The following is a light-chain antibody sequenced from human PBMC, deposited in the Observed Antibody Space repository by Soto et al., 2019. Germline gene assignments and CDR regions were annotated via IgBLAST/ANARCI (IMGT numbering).Light chain of an antibody. Sequence: QSALTQPASVSGSPGQSITISCTGTSSDVGNYNLVSWYQQRPGKAPKLMIYEVSKRPSGVSSRFSGSKSGNTASLTISGLQAEDEADYYCYSYAGGDTYYVFGTGTKLTVL. CDR3: YSYAGGDTYYV. V-gene: IGLV2-23*02. J-gene: IGLJ1*01. CDR2: EVS. CDR1: SSDVGNYNL.